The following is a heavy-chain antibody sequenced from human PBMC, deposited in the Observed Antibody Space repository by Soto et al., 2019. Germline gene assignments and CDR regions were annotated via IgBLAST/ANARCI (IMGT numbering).Heavy chain of an antibody. V-gene: IGHV1-3*04. CDR2: INIGSGNT. D-gene: IGHD5-12*01. J-gene: IGHJ6*02. Sequence: ASVKVSCKASGYTFTSYAMHWVRQAPGQRLEWMGWINIGSGNTEYSQNFQDRITIARDTSSSTVYMELNSLKSEDTAVYYCARDGGDCGYRLIYYYSIGLEVWGQGTMVTVSS. CDR1: GYTFTSYA. CDR3: ARDGGDCGYRLIYYYSIGLEV.